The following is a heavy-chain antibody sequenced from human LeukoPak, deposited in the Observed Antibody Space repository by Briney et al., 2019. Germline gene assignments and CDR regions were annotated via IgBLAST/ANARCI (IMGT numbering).Heavy chain of an antibody. CDR2: IRYDGSNK. D-gene: IGHD6-19*01. CDR1: GFTFSSYG. J-gene: IGHJ3*02. Sequence: GGSLRLSCAASGFTFSSYGMHWVRQAPGKGLEWVAFIRYDGSNKYYADSVKGRFTISRDNSKNTLYLQMNSLRAEDTAVYYCAKLAVAGRGAFDIWGQGTMVTVSS. CDR3: AKLAVAGRGAFDI. V-gene: IGHV3-30*02.